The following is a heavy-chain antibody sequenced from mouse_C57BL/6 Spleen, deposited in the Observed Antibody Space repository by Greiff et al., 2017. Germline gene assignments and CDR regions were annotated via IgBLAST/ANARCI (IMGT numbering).Heavy chain of an antibody. V-gene: IGHV1-18*01. CDR3: ARCGYSNYGFDY. CDR1: GYTFTDYN. CDR2: INPNNGGT. J-gene: IGHJ2*01. D-gene: IGHD2-5*01. Sequence: EVKLMESGPELVKPGASVKIPCKASGYTFTDYNMDWVKQSHGKSLEWIGDINPNNGGTIYNQKFKGKATLTVDKSSSTAYMELRSLTSEDTAVYYCARCGYSNYGFDYWGQGTTLTVSS.